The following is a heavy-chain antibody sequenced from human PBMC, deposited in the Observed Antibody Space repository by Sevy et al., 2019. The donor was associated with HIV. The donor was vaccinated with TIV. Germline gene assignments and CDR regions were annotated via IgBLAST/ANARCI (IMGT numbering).Heavy chain of an antibody. CDR2: ISGSGGRT. V-gene: IGHV3-23*01. CDR3: AKDPYSSGEYFQK. J-gene: IGHJ1*01. D-gene: IGHD3-22*01. Sequence: GSLRLSCKASGFNFNNYAMSWVRQAPGKGLEWVSTISGSGGRTYTAESVRGRLTISRDNSKRTVYLQMNSLRGDDTAIYYCAKDPYSSGEYFQKWGQGARVIVSS. CDR1: GFNFNNYA.